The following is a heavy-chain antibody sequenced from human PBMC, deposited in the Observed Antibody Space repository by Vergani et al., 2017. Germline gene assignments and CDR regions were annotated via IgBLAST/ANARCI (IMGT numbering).Heavy chain of an antibody. CDR3: ARGRSDARLPLNWFDP. V-gene: IGHV3-48*01. D-gene: IGHD1-14*01. CDR1: GFTFSSYS. Sequence: EVQLVESGGGLVQPGGSLRLSFAASGFTFSSYSMNWVRQAPGKGLEWVSYISSGSSNRYYADSVKGRFTISRDNAKNSLYLQMNSLRAEDTAVYYCARGRSDARLPLNWFDPWGQGTRVTVS. J-gene: IGHJ5*02. CDR2: ISSGSSNR.